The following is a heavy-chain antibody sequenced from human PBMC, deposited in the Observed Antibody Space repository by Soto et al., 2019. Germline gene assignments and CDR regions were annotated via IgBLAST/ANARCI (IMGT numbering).Heavy chain of an antibody. Sequence: QVQLVESGGGVVQPGRSLRLSCAASGFTFSSYGMHWVRQAPAKGPKRVAVIWYDGSNKYYADSVKGRLTISRDNSKNTLYLQMNSLRAEDTAVYYCARGRFRVTTQKSPFDYWGQGTLVTVSS. CDR1: GFTFSSYG. J-gene: IGHJ4*02. D-gene: IGHD4-17*01. CDR3: ARGRFRVTTQKSPFDY. CDR2: IWYDGSNK. V-gene: IGHV3-33*01.